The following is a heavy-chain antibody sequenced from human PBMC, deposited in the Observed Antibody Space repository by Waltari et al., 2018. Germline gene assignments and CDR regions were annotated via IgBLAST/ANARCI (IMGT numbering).Heavy chain of an antibody. V-gene: IGHV1-69*13. J-gene: IGHJ3*02. CDR2: LIPIFGAA. CDR3: AGAAGYDFWSGYARASFDI. D-gene: IGHD3-3*01. Sequence: QVQLVQSGAEVKKPGSSVKVSCKASGGTFSSYAISWVRQAPGQGLEWLGGLIPIFGAANDAQKFQGIVTITADESTSTAYMELSSLGSEDTAVYYCAGAAGYDFWSGYARASFDIWGQGTMVTVSS. CDR1: GGTFSSYA.